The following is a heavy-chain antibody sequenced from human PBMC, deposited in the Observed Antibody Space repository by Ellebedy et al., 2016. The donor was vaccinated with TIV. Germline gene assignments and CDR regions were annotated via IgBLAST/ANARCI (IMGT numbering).Heavy chain of an antibody. CDR1: GFTFSSYS. CDR3: ARVIGRYYFDY. J-gene: IGHJ4*02. D-gene: IGHD1-26*01. CDR2: ISSSSSTI. Sequence: GGSLRLXXAASGFTFSSYSMNWVRQAPGKGLEWVSYISSSSSTIYYADSVKGRFTISRDNAKNSLYLQMNSLRAEDTAVYYCARVIGRYYFDYWGQGTLVTVSS. V-gene: IGHV3-48*04.